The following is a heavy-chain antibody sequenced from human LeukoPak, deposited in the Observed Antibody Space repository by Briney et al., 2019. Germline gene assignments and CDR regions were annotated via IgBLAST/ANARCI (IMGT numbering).Heavy chain of an antibody. J-gene: IGHJ6*03. CDR3: ARIPSYYYYMDV. CDR2: IYTSGST. CDR1: GGSISSGSYY. V-gene: IGHV4-61*02. Sequence: SQTLSLTCTVSGGSISSGSYYWSWIRQPAGKGLECIGRIYTSGSTNYNPSLKSRVTISVDTSKNQFSLKLSSVTAADTAVYYCARIPSYYYYMDVWGKGTTVTVSS.